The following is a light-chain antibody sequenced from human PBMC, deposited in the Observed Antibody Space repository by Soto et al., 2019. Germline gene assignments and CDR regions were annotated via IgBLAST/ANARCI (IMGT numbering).Light chain of an antibody. CDR3: QKYDSVPFT. CDR2: ESS. Sequence: DIQMTQSPSSLSASVGDRVTFTCRASHDISHFLAWYQQKPGKVPQLLIYESSTLQFGVPSRFSGSGSGTAFSLTISGLQPEDVATYFCQKYDSVPFTFGPGTKVDIK. CDR1: HDISHF. J-gene: IGKJ3*01. V-gene: IGKV1-27*01.